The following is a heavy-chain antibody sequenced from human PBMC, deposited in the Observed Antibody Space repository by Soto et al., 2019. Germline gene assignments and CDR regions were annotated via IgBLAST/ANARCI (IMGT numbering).Heavy chain of an antibody. Sequence: ASVKVSCKASGYTFTRYDINWVRQATGQAREGMGGMNPNSGNTGYAQTFQGRVTMTSNTSISTAYMELSSLRSEDTAVYYCARGGIVLMVYAIRRQSVNAFDIWGQGTMVTVSS. J-gene: IGHJ3*02. CDR2: MNPNSGNT. V-gene: IGHV1-8*01. CDR1: GYTFTRYD. CDR3: ARGGIVLMVYAIRRQSVNAFDI. D-gene: IGHD2-8*01.